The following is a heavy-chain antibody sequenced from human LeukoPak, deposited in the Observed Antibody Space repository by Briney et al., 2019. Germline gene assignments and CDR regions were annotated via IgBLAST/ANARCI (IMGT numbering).Heavy chain of an antibody. V-gene: IGHV3-21*01. D-gene: IGHD4-23*01. Sequence: GGSLRLSCAASGFTFSSYSMNWVRQAPGKGLEWVSSISSSSSYIYYADSVKGLFTTSRDNAKNSLYLQMNSLRAEDTAVYYCARDPGGHFDYWGQGTLVTVSS. CDR3: ARDPGGHFDY. CDR1: GFTFSSYS. CDR2: ISSSSSYI. J-gene: IGHJ4*02.